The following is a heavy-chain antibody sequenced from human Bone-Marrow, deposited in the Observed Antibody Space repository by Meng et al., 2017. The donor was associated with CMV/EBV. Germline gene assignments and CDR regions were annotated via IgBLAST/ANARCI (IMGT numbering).Heavy chain of an antibody. V-gene: IGHV3-30-3*01. CDR1: GFTFSSYA. D-gene: IGHD2-21*01. Sequence: GESLKISCAASGFTFSSYAMHWVRQAPGKGPEWVAVISYDGSNKYYADSVKGRFTISRDNAKNSLYLQMNSLRAEDTAVYFCARSRASFAACGGDCYRGPDYWGQGTLVTVSS. J-gene: IGHJ4*02. CDR3: ARSRASFAACGGDCYRGPDY. CDR2: ISYDGSNK.